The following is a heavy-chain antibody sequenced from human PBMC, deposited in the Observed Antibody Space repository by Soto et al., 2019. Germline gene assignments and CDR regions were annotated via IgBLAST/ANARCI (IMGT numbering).Heavy chain of an antibody. CDR2: IYYSGST. J-gene: IGHJ4*02. CDR3: ARDYRYCGGDCYSLFDY. V-gene: IGHV4-31*03. Sequence: QVQLQESRPGLVKPSQTLSLTCTVSGGSISSGGYYWSWIRQHPGKGLEWIGYIYYSGSTYYNPCLISRVTISVDTSKNQFALKLCSVTAADTAGYYCARDYRYCGGDCYSLFDYWGQGTLVTVSS. D-gene: IGHD2-21*02. CDR1: GGSISSGGYY.